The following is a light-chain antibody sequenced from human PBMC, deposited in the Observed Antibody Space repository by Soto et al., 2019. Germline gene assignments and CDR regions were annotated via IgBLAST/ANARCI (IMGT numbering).Light chain of an antibody. V-gene: IGKV1-9*01. CDR3: QQLNSYPHT. CDR2: DAS. CDR1: QGISSY. Sequence: IQLTQSPSSLSASVGDRATITCRASQGISSYLAWYQQKQGKAPKLLIYDASTLQSGVQSRFSGSGSGTDFTLTISSLQPEDFANYYCQQLNSYPHTFGQGTKLEIK. J-gene: IGKJ2*01.